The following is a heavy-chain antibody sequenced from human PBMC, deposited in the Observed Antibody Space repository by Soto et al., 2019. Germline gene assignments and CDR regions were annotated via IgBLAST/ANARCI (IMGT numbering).Heavy chain of an antibody. CDR2: IYYSGST. V-gene: IGHV4-59*01. CDR3: ARVCVLEPRGLPGWFDP. D-gene: IGHD2-8*02. Sequence: SETLSLSCTVSGGSTSSYDWSWIRQPPGKGLEWIGYIYYSGSTNYNPSLKSRVTISVDTSKNQFSLKLSPVTAADTAVYYCARVCVLEPRGLPGWFDPSGPAPLVTVSS. J-gene: IGHJ5*02. CDR1: GGSTSSYD.